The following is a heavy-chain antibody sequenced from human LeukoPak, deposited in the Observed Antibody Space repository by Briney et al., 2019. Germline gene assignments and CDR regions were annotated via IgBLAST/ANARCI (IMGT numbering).Heavy chain of an antibody. Sequence: PGGSLRLSCAASGFTFSSYWMSWVRQAPGKGLEWVANIKQDGSEKYYVDSVKGRFTISRDNAKNSLYLQMNSLRAEDTAVYYCAREGYARGWYFDYWGQGTLVTVSS. J-gene: IGHJ4*02. CDR2: IKQDGSEK. CDR3: AREGYARGWYFDY. CDR1: GFTFSSYW. V-gene: IGHV3-7*01. D-gene: IGHD5-12*01.